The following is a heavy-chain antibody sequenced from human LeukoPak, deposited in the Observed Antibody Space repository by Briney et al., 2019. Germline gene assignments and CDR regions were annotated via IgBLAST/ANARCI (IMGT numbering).Heavy chain of an antibody. D-gene: IGHD1-26*01. CDR1: GFTVSSNS. CDR2: IYSDNT. Sequence: GGSLRLSCTVSGFTVSSNSMSWARQAPGKGLEWVSSIYSDNTHYSDSVKGRFTISRDNSKNTLYLQMNSLRAEDTAVYYCARDPYSGSYGNYYYYYMDVWGKGTTVTISS. J-gene: IGHJ6*03. V-gene: IGHV3-53*01. CDR3: ARDPYSGSYGNYYYYYMDV.